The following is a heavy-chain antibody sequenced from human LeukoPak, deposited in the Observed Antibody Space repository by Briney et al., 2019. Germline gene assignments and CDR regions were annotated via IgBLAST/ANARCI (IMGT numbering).Heavy chain of an antibody. CDR1: GFTFSSYS. J-gene: IGHJ6*03. Sequence: GGSLRLSCAASGFTFSSYSMNWVRQAPGKGLEWVSSISSSSSYIYYADSVKGRFTISRDNAKNSLYLQMNSLRAEDTAVYYCARGISMIVVVTHYYYMDVWGKGTTVTISS. CDR3: ARGISMIVVVTHYYYMDV. D-gene: IGHD3-22*01. V-gene: IGHV3-21*01. CDR2: ISSSSSYI.